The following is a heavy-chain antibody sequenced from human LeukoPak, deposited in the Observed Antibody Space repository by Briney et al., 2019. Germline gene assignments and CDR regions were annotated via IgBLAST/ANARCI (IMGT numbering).Heavy chain of an antibody. CDR1: GGTFSSYT. D-gene: IGHD2-21*02. Sequence: GSSVKVSCKAAGGTFSSYTISWVRQAPGQGLEWMGGIIPIFGTASYAQTFQGRVRITADESTSTAYMELSSLRSEDTAVYYCARFNCGGDCYSDRGAFDIWGQGTMVTVSS. CDR2: IIPIFGTA. CDR3: ARFNCGGDCYSDRGAFDI. J-gene: IGHJ3*02. V-gene: IGHV1-69*01.